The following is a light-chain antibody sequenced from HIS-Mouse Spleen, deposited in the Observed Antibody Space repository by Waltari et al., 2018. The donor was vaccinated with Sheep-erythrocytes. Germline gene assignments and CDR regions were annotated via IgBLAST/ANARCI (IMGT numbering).Light chain of an antibody. CDR3: CSYAGSSTPWV. J-gene: IGLJ3*02. Sequence: QSALTQPASVSGSPVQSIPISCTGTSRDVGSYILVSWYQQHPGKAPKLMIYEGSKRPSGVSNRFSGSKSGNTASLTISGLQAEDEADYYCCSYAGSSTPWVFGGGTKLTVL. V-gene: IGLV2-23*01. CDR2: EGS. CDR1: SRDVGSYIL.